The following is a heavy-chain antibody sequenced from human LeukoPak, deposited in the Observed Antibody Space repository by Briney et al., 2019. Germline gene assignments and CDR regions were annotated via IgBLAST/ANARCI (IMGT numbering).Heavy chain of an antibody. CDR1: GFTVSSNY. J-gene: IGHJ3*02. V-gene: IGHV3-53*01. CDR2: LYSGGST. Sequence: PGGSLRLSCAASGFTVSSNYMSWVRQAPGKGLEWVSVLYSGGSTYYADSVKGRFTISRDNSKNTLYLQMNSLRAEDTAVYYCARYTGMDAFDIWGQGTMVTVSS. D-gene: IGHD7-27*01. CDR3: ARYTGMDAFDI.